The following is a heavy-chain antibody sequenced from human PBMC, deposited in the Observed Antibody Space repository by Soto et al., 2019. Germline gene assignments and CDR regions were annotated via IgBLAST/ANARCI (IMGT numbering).Heavy chain of an antibody. Sequence: ASVKVSCKASGYTFTSYGISWVRHAPGQGLEWMGWNSDYNGNTNYAQKLQGRVTMTTDTSTSTAYMELRSLRSDDTAVYYCARDDYYGSGTHIWGQGTMVTVSS. CDR3: ARDDYYGSGTHI. CDR2: NSDYNGNT. D-gene: IGHD3-10*01. CDR1: GYTFTSYG. V-gene: IGHV1-18*01. J-gene: IGHJ3*02.